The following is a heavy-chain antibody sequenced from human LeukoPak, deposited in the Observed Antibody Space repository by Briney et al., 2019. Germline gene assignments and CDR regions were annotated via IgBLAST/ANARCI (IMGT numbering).Heavy chain of an antibody. D-gene: IGHD5-18*01. CDR2: ISGSGGST. Sequence: GGSLRLSCAASGFTFSSYGMSWVRQAPGKGLEWVSAISGSGGSTYYADSVKGRFTISRDNSKNTLYLQMNSLRAEDTAVYYCAKEGPYRGSVDTTMVSIDYWGQGTLVTVSS. V-gene: IGHV3-23*01. CDR1: GFTFSSYG. CDR3: AKEGPYRGSVDTTMVSIDY. J-gene: IGHJ4*02.